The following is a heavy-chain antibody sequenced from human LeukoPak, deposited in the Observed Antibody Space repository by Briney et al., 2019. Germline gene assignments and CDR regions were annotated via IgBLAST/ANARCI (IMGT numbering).Heavy chain of an antibody. CDR2: ISGSGGST. J-gene: IGHJ5*02. CDR1: GFTFSSYA. V-gene: IGHV3-23*01. Sequence: PGGSLRLSCAASGFTFSSYAMSWVRQAPGKGLGWVSAISGSGGSTYYADSVKGRFTISRDNSKNTLYLQMNSLRAEDTAVYYCAKDPYYYDSSGLLGFDPWGQGTLVTVSS. D-gene: IGHD3-22*01. CDR3: AKDPYYYDSSGLLGFDP.